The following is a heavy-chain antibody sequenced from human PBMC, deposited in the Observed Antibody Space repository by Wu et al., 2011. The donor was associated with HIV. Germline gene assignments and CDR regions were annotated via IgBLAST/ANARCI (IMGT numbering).Heavy chain of an antibody. CDR2: INPNSGGT. CDR1: GYTFTGSY. Sequence: QVQLVQSGAEVKKPGASVKVSCKASGYTFTGSYMHWVRQAPGQGLEWMGWINPNSGGTNYAQNLQGRVTMTTDTSTSTVYMEVRSLRSDDTAVYYCARDPPGYRYYFDYWGQGTLVTVSS. V-gene: IGHV1-2*02. J-gene: IGHJ4*02. CDR3: ARDPPGYRYYFDY. D-gene: IGHD5-12*01.